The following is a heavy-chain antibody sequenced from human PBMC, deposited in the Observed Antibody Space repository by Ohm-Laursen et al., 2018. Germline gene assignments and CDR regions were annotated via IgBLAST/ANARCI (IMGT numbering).Heavy chain of an antibody. CDR3: ARGDTYGFDY. V-gene: IGHV1-18*01. D-gene: IGHD3-10*01. CDR1: GYTFDSFG. CDR2: ISPYSGQT. Sequence: GASVKVSCKSSGYTFDSFGITWVRQAPGQGLEWMGWISPYSGQTKYALKLQGRVTMTTDTSTSTAYMDVRGLRFDDTAVYYCARGDTYGFDYWGQGTLVTVSS. J-gene: IGHJ4*02.